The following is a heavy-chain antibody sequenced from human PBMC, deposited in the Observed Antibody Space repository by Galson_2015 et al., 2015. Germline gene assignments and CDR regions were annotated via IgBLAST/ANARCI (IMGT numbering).Heavy chain of an antibody. J-gene: IGHJ4*02. CDR2: INHSGST. V-gene: IGHV4-34*01. CDR1: GGSFSGYY. D-gene: IGHD4-17*01. CDR3: ARAVRVSGAIDY. Sequence: ETLSLTCAVYGGSFSGYYWSWIRQPPGKGLEWIGEINHSGSTNYNPSLKSRVTISVDTSKNQFSLKLSSVTAADTAVYYCARAVRVSGAIDYWGQGTLVTVSS.